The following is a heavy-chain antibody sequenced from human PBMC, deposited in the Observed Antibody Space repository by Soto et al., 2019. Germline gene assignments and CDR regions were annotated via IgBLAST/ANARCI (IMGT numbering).Heavy chain of an antibody. Sequence: ASVKVSCKASGYTFTSLDINWVRQATGQGLEWMGWMNPNSGSTGSAQKFQGRVAMTRDTSINTAYMELSSLRSDDTAVYYCAKREDSSRFGGLDIWGQGTAVTVSS. CDR3: AKREDSSRFGGLDI. CDR1: GYTFTSLD. D-gene: IGHD3-3*01. J-gene: IGHJ6*02. V-gene: IGHV1-8*01. CDR2: MNPNSGST.